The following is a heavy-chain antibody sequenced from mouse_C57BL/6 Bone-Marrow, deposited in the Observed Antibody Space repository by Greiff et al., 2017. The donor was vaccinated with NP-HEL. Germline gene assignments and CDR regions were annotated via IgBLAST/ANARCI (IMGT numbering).Heavy chain of an antibody. D-gene: IGHD1-1*01. CDR2: INPSSGYT. J-gene: IGHJ1*03. V-gene: IGHV1-4*01. CDR1: GYTFTSYT. Sequence: QVQLKQSGAELARPGASVKMSCKASGYTFTSYTMHWVKQRPGQGLEWIGYINPSSGYTKYNQKFKDKATLTADKSSSTAYMQLSSLTSEDSAVYYCARCYYGSSPYFDVWGTGTTVTVSS. CDR3: ARCYYGSSPYFDV.